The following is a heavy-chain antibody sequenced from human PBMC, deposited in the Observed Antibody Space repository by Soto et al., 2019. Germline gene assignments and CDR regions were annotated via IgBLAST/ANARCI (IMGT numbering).Heavy chain of an antibody. Sequence: ASVNVSCKASGYTFTSYGISWVRQAPGQGLEWMGWISAYNGNTNYAQKLQGRVTMTTDTSTSTAYMELRSLRSDDTAVYYCARAMPIAARPIGPHYGMDVWGQGTTVTVSS. V-gene: IGHV1-18*01. CDR2: ISAYNGNT. D-gene: IGHD6-6*01. CDR1: GYTFTSYG. CDR3: ARAMPIAARPIGPHYGMDV. J-gene: IGHJ6*02.